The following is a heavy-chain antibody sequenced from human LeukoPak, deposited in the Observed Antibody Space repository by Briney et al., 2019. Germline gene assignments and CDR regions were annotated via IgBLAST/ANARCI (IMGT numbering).Heavy chain of an antibody. CDR2: ISGSGGST. D-gene: IGHD4-11*01. CDR1: GFTFSNYG. Sequence: GGSLRLSCAASGFTFSNYGMSWVRQAPGKGLEWVSVISGSGGSTDCADSVKGRFTISRDNSKNTLYLQMNSLRAEDTAVYYCAREDHSNYNYWGQGTLVTVSS. J-gene: IGHJ4*02. CDR3: AREDHSNYNY. V-gene: IGHV3-23*01.